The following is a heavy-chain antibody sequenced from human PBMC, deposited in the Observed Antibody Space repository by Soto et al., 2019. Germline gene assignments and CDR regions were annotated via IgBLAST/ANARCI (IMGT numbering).Heavy chain of an antibody. CDR1: GYTFTSYG. CDR3: ARLTGYCSSTSCYGSWFDP. CDR2: ISAYNGNT. V-gene: IGHV1-18*01. Sequence: GASVKVSCKASGYTFTSYGISWVRQAPGQGLEWMGWISAYNGNTNYAQKLQGRVTMTTDTSTSTAYMELRSLRSDDTAVYYCARLTGYCSSTSCYGSWFDPWGQGTLVTVSS. D-gene: IGHD2-2*01. J-gene: IGHJ5*02.